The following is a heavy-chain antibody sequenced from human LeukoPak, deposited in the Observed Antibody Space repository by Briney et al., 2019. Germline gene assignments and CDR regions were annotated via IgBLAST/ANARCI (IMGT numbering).Heavy chain of an antibody. D-gene: IGHD3-9*01. J-gene: IGHJ4*02. CDR1: GGSISSSSYY. Sequence: PSETLSLTCTVSGGSISSSSYYWGWIRQPPGKGLEWIGSIYYSGSTYYNPSLKSRVTISVDTSKNQFSLKLSSVTAADTAVYYCARDNGPYDILTGYYQLRFDYWGQGTLVTVSS. CDR2: IYYSGST. CDR3: ARDNGPYDILTGYYQLRFDY. V-gene: IGHV4-39*07.